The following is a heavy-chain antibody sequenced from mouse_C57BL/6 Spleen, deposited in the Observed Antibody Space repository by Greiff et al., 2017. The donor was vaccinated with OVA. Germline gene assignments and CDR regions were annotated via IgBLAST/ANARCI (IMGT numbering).Heavy chain of an antibody. J-gene: IGHJ2*01. CDR1: GYAFSSSW. CDR2: IYPGDGDT. CDR3: AREGGGYPCDD. Sequence: QVQLKESGPELVKPGASVKISCKASGYAFSSSWMNWVKQRPGKGLEWIGRIYPGDGDTNYNGKFKGKAPLTADKSSRTAYLQLSSLTSAGSAFFVGAREGGGYPCDDGGQGTTRT. D-gene: IGHD1-1*02. V-gene: IGHV1-82*01.